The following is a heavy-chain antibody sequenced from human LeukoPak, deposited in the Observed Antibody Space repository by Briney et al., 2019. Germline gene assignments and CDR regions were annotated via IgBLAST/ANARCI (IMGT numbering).Heavy chain of an antibody. CDR1: GFTVSSNY. D-gene: IGHD3-16*01. CDR3: GGGVVWYRGGGGDYFDY. J-gene: IGHJ4*02. Sequence: GGSLRLSCAASGFTVSSNYMSWVRQAPGKGLECLSVIYSGGSTYYADSVKGRFTISRDISKNTLFLQMNSLRAEDTAVYYCGGGVVWYRGGGGDYFDYWGQGTLVTVSS. CDR2: IYSGGST. V-gene: IGHV3-53*01.